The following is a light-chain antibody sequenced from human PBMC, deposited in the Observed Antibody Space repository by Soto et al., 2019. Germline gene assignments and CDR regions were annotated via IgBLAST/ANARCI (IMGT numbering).Light chain of an antibody. J-gene: IGKJ1*01. CDR2: GAT. V-gene: IGKV3-15*01. Sequence: EIVLTHSQATLSLSPWERATLSFSASQNVSSLLAWYQQKPGQAPRLLIHGATTRATGIPARFSGSGSGTEFTLTISSLQSEDFAVYYCQQYNNWPRTFGQGTKVDIK. CDR3: QQYNNWPRT. CDR1: QNVSSL.